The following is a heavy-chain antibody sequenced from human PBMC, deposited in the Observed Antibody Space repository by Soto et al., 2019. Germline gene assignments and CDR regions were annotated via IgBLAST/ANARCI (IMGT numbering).Heavy chain of an antibody. CDR2: ISGSGGST. Sequence: VQLLESGGGLVQPGGSLRLSCAASGFTFSSYAMSWVRQAPGKGLEWVSAISGSGGSTYYADSVKGRFTISRDNSKNTLYLQMNSLRAEDTAVYYCAARSAVYYYGMDVWGQGTTVTVSS. CDR1: GFTFSSYA. CDR3: AARSAVYYYGMDV. D-gene: IGHD2-2*01. J-gene: IGHJ6*02. V-gene: IGHV3-23*01.